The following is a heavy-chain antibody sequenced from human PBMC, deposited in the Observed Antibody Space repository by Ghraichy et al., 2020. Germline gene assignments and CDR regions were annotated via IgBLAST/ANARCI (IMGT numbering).Heavy chain of an antibody. CDR2: INSDGSST. J-gene: IGHJ4*02. Sequence: GGSLRLSCAASGFTFSSYWMHWVRQAPGKGLVWVSRINSDGSSTSYADSVKGQFTISRDNAKNTLYLQMNSLRAEDTAVYYCASISSSGWGDDYWGQGTLVTVSS. V-gene: IGHV3-74*01. D-gene: IGHD6-19*01. CDR3: ASISSSGWGDDY. CDR1: GFTFSSYW.